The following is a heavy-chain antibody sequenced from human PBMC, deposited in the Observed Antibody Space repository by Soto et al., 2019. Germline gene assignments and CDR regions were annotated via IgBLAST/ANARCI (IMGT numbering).Heavy chain of an antibody. V-gene: IGHV3-23*01. D-gene: IGHD6-19*01. Sequence: GSLRLSCAASGFSFVNYAMNWVRQAPGKGLEWVSGLSGSGTSTYYADSVKGRFTISRDNSRDILCLQMNSLTADDTAVYYCAKATTNGGWFNPFDSWGQGALVTVSS. CDR3: AKATTNGGWFNPFDS. CDR1: GFSFVNYA. CDR2: LSGSGTST. J-gene: IGHJ4*02.